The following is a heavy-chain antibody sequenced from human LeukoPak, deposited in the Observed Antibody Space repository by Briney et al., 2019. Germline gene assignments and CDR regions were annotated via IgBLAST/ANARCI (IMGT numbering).Heavy chain of an antibody. Sequence: SEILSLTCTVSGGSISSSSYYWGWIRQPPGKGLEWIGSIYYSGSTYYNPSLKSRVTISVDTSKNQFSLKLSSVTAADTAVYYCASTPVATRYMDVWGKGTTVTVSS. CDR3: ASTPVATRYMDV. CDR2: IYYSGST. CDR1: GGSISSSSYY. V-gene: IGHV4-39*07. J-gene: IGHJ6*03. D-gene: IGHD5-12*01.